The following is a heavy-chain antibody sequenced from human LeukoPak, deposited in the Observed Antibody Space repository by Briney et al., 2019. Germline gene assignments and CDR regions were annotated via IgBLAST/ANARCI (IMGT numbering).Heavy chain of an antibody. D-gene: IGHD3-16*01. J-gene: IGHJ4*02. Sequence: PGGSLRLSCAASGFTVSDNYMAWVRQAPGKGLEWVSVIYSGGSTYYADSVEGRFTISRDNSKNTVYLQMNSLRAEDTAVYYCTRWESYLEALDCWGQGTLVTVSS. V-gene: IGHV3-53*01. CDR3: TRWESYLEALDC. CDR2: IYSGGST. CDR1: GFTVSDNY.